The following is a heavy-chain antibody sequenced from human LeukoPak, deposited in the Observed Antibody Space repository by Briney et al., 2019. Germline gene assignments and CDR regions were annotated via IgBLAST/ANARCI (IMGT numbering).Heavy chain of an antibody. CDR3: AGVAPGVVVDFDY. J-gene: IGHJ4*02. CDR1: GYTFTGYY. Sequence: ASVKVSCKASGYTFTGYYMHWVRQAPGQGREWMGWINPNSGGTNYAQKFQGRVTMTRDTSISTAYLELSRLSSDDTAVYCCAGVAPGVVVDFDYWGQGTLVTVSS. V-gene: IGHV1-2*02. D-gene: IGHD3-22*01. CDR2: INPNSGGT.